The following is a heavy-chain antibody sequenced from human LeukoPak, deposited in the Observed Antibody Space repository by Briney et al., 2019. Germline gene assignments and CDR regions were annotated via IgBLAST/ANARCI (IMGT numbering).Heavy chain of an antibody. CDR2: IIPIFGTA. Sequence: GASVKVSCKASGGTFSSYAISWVRQAPGQGLEWMGGIIPIFGTANYAQKFQGRVTITADESTSTAYMELSSLRSEDTAVYYCASPSXDHDFWSLYYXXMXVWGKGTTXTXXS. D-gene: IGHD3-3*01. V-gene: IGHV1-69*13. CDR3: ASPSXDHDFWSLYYXXMXV. CDR1: GGTFSSYA. J-gene: IGHJ6*03.